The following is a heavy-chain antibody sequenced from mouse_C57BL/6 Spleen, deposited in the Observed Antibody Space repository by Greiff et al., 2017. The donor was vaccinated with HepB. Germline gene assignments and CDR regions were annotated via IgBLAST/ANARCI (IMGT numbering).Heavy chain of an antibody. Sequence: VQLQQPGAELVKPGASVKLSCKASGYTFTSYWMHWVKQRPGQGLEWIGMIHPNSGSTNYNEKFKSKATLTVDKSSSTAYMQLSSLTSEDSAVYYCARGDYSNYGNYAMDYWGQGTSVTVSS. D-gene: IGHD2-5*01. CDR3: ARGDYSNYGNYAMDY. J-gene: IGHJ4*01. CDR2: IHPNSGST. V-gene: IGHV1-64*01. CDR1: GYTFTSYW.